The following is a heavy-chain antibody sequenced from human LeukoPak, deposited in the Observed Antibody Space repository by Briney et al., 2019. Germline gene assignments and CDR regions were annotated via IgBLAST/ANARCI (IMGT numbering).Heavy chain of an antibody. Sequence: TGESLKISCKGFGYSFTSYWISWVRQLPGKGLEWMGRIDPSDSYTNYSPSFQGHVTISADKSISTAYLQWSSLKASDTAMYYCARSEGIAVAGIYYFDYWGQGTLVTVSS. CDR3: ARSEGIAVAGIYYFDY. CDR1: GYSFTSYW. D-gene: IGHD6-19*01. J-gene: IGHJ4*02. V-gene: IGHV5-10-1*01. CDR2: IDPSDSYT.